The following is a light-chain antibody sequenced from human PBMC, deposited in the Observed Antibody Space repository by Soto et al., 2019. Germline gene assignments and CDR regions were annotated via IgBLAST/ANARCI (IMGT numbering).Light chain of an antibody. V-gene: IGKV1-5*03. Sequence: DIQMTQSPSTLSSSVGDRVTITCRASHNISSWLAWYQQKPGKAPKLLIYKASSLESGVPSRFSGSGSGTEFTLTISNLQPDDLATYFCQQYNSYWWTFGQGTKVEIK. J-gene: IGKJ1*01. CDR3: QQYNSYWWT. CDR1: HNISSW. CDR2: KAS.